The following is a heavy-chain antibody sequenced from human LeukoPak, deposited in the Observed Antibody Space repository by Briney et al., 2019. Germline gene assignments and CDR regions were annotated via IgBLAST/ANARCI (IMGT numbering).Heavy chain of an antibody. D-gene: IGHD4/OR15-4a*01. Sequence: GGTLRLSCAASGFTVSSNYMNWVRQAPGKGLEWVSVIDSGDRTYYADSVKGRFTISRDNSKNTLYLQMNSLRAEDTAVYYCARDVDYANPRHDYWGQGTLVTVSS. J-gene: IGHJ4*02. CDR2: IDSGDRT. V-gene: IGHV3-66*01. CDR3: ARDVDYANPRHDY. CDR1: GFTVSSNY.